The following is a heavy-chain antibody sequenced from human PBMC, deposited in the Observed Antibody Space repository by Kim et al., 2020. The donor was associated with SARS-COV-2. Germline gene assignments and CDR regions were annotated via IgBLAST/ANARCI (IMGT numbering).Heavy chain of an antibody. CDR3: ANPRQPDY. D-gene: IGHD6-13*01. J-gene: IGHJ4*02. V-gene: IGHV3-23*01. Sequence: NTTYTDARKGRFTISRDNSKTTLYLPMSSLRAEDTAIYYCANPRQPDYWGQGTLVTVSS. CDR2: NT.